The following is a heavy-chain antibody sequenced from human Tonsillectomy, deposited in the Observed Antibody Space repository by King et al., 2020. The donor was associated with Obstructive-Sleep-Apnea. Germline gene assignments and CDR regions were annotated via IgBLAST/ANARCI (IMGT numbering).Heavy chain of an antibody. CDR2: ISYDGSNT. D-gene: IGHD4-17*01. J-gene: IGHJ5*02. CDR3: AKGASGYGDFDH. Sequence: VQLVESGGGVVQPGRSLRLSCAASGFTFSSYGMHWVRQAPGKGLEWVAVISYDGSNTYYADSVKGRFTISRDNSKNTLYLQMNSLRAEDTAVYYCAKGASGYGDFDHWGHGTLVTVSS. V-gene: IGHV3-30*18. CDR1: GFTFSSYG.